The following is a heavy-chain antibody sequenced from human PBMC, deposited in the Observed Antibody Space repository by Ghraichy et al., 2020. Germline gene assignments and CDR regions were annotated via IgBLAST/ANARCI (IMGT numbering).Heavy chain of an antibody. J-gene: IGHJ3*02. D-gene: IGHD1-1*01. V-gene: IGHV4-59*01. CDR2: IHYRGNT. CDR1: GDSIRSFY. CDR3: ARGSSNSPSHAFDI. Sequence: SETLSLTCNVSGDSIRSFYWSWIRQPPGKGLEWIGFIHYRGNTDYDPSLKSRATISIDTSKTHFSLSLSSVTAADTAVYYCARGSSNSPSHAFDIWGQGTLVSVSS.